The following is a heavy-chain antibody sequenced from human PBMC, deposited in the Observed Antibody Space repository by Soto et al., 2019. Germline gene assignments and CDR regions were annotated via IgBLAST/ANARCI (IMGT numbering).Heavy chain of an antibody. CDR3: ARSIVVVSWFAP. Sequence: SVKVSCKASGGTFSSYTISWVRQAPGQGLEWMGRIIPILGIANYAQKFQGRVTITADKSTSTAYMELSSLRSEDTAVYYCARSIVVVSWFAPWGQGTLVTVSS. J-gene: IGHJ5*02. D-gene: IGHD2-2*01. CDR2: IIPILGIA. CDR1: GGTFSSYT. V-gene: IGHV1-69*02.